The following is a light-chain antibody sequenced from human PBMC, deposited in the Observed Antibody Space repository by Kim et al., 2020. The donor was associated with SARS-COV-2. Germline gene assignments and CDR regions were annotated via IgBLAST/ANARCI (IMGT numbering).Light chain of an antibody. CDR2: QDN. CDR1: KLGDKY. V-gene: IGLV3-1*01. J-gene: IGLJ1*01. CDR3: QAWDSSTHNYV. Sequence: PGQTGISRGSGYKLGDKYVSWYQQKPGQSAVVVIYQDNQRPSGIPERFSGSNSGNTATLTISGTQAMDEADYYCQAWDSSTHNYVFGAGTKVTVL.